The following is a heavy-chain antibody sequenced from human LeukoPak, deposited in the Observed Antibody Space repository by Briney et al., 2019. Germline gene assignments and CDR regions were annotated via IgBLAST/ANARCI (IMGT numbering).Heavy chain of an antibody. Sequence: TGGSLRLSCAASGFTFSSYAMSWVRLAPGKGLEWASAISGSGGSTYYADSVKGRFTISRDNSKNTLYLQMNSLRAEDTAVYYCAKASYQLPQFDYWGQGTLVTVSS. CDR1: GFTFSSYA. D-gene: IGHD2-2*01. V-gene: IGHV3-23*01. CDR2: ISGSGGST. J-gene: IGHJ4*02. CDR3: AKASYQLPQFDY.